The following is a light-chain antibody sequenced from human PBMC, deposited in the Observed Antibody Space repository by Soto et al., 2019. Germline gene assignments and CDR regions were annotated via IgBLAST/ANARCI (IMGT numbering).Light chain of an antibody. CDR3: QSYDTSLSAVV. V-gene: IGLV1-40*01. Sequence: QPVLTQPPAVSGAPGQRVTISCTGSSSDIGAGYRVRWYQQVPGTSPKLLIYDNTNRPSGVSARFSGSKSGTSASLAITGLQAEDEALYFCQSYDTSLSAVVFGGGTKLTVL. J-gene: IGLJ3*02. CDR1: SSDIGAGYR. CDR2: DNT.